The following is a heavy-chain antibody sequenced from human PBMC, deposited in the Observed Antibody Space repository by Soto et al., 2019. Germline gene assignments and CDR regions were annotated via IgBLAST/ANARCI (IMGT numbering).Heavy chain of an antibody. J-gene: IGHJ4*02. V-gene: IGHV3-23*01. Sequence: GGSLRLSCAASGFTFSSYAMSWVRQAPGKGLEWVSAISGSGGSTYYADSVKGRFTISRDNSKNTLYLQMNSLRAEDTAVDYCAKDSGYSSGWRYFDYWGQGTLVTVSS. CDR2: ISGSGGST. D-gene: IGHD6-19*01. CDR1: GFTFSSYA. CDR3: AKDSGYSSGWRYFDY.